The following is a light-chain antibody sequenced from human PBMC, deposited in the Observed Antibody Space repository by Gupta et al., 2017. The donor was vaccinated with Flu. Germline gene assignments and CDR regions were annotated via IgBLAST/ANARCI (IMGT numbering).Light chain of an antibody. CDR2: EVS. CDR3: GAYTGSGKV. V-gene: IGLV2-14*01. Sequence: QSALTQPASVSGSPGQSITISCTGTSSDIGAYNYVSWYQQHPNKAPKLMIYEVSNRPSGGANRFSGYKSGTTASLTIAGRQADDEDDYYCGAYTGSGKVFGGGTKVAVL. J-gene: IGLJ3*02. CDR1: SSDIGAYNY.